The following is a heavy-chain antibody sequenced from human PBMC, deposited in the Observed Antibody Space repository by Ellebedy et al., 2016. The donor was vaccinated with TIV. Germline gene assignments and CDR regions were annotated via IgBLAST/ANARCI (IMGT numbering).Heavy chain of an antibody. D-gene: IGHD3-10*01. J-gene: IGHJ6*02. CDR3: ASVVRKGSGSMDV. Sequence: SQTLSLTCAISGDSVSSNSAAWNWIRQSPSRGLEWLGRTYYRSKWYNDYAVSVKSRITINPDTSKDQFSLQLNSVNPEDTAVYYCASVVRKGSGSMDVWGQGTTATVSS. CDR2: TYYRSKWYN. V-gene: IGHV6-1*01. CDR1: GDSVSSNSAA.